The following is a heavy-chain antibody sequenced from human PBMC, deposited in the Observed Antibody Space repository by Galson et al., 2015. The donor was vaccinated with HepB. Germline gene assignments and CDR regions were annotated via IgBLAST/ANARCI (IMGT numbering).Heavy chain of an antibody. Sequence: TLSLTCTVSGGSISSGSYSWSWIRQPAGKGLEWIGRIYTSGRTKYNPSLKSRVTMSVDTSKNQFSLKLSSVTAADTAVYYCARVSGSFSGDVWFDPWGQGTLVTVSS. J-gene: IGHJ5*02. V-gene: IGHV4-61*02. D-gene: IGHD2-15*01. CDR3: ARVSGSFSGDVWFDP. CDR2: IYTSGRT. CDR1: GGSISSGSYS.